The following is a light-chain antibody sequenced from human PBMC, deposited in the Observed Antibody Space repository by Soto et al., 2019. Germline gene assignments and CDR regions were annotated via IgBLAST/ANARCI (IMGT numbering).Light chain of an antibody. J-gene: IGKJ1*01. CDR2: RAS. CDR3: QHYNSWPLT. Sequence: VLAPAPGIRLLFQGASATLYGRSRQIVSNNYLAWYQQKPGQAPRLLIFRASTRATGIPARFSGSGSGTEFTLTISSLEPEDFAVYYCQHYNSWPLTFGQGTKVDIK. CDR1: QIVSNNY. V-gene: IGKV3-20*01.